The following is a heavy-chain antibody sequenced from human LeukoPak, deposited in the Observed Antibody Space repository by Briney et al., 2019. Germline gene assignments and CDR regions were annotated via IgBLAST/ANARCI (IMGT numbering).Heavy chain of an antibody. CDR3: AREGKWLQLRYFDY. CDR1: GFTVSSNY. Sequence: GGSLRLSCAASGFTVSSNYMSWVRQAPGKGLEWVSVIHTGGSTYYADSVKGRFTISRDTSNNTLYPQMNSLRADDTAVYYCAREGKWLQLRYFDYWGQGTLVTVSS. J-gene: IGHJ4*02. D-gene: IGHD5-24*01. V-gene: IGHV3-53*01. CDR2: IHTGGST.